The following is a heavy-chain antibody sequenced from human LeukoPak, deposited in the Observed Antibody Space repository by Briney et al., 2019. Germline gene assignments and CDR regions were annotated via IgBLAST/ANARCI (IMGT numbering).Heavy chain of an antibody. CDR1: GYTFTSYY. Sequence: ASVKVSCKASGYTFTSYYMHWVRQAPGQGLEWMGIINPSGGSTSYAQKLQGRVTMTTDTSTSTAYMELRSLRSDDTAVYYCAKNEPKKDIPAAGTNSNHWGQGPLVTVPS. J-gene: IGHJ1*01. V-gene: IGHV1-46*01. CDR3: AKNEPKKDIPAAGTNSNH. CDR2: INPSGGST. D-gene: IGHD6-13*01.